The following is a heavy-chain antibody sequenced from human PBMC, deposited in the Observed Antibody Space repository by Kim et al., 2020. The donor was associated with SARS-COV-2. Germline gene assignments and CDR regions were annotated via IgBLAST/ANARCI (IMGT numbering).Heavy chain of an antibody. CDR1: GFTFSRYT. D-gene: IGHD3-3*01. CDR2: ISGSSDRT. CDR3: AKPEPEDFWSGFSNLFTWDY. V-gene: IGHV3-23*01. J-gene: IGHJ4*02. Sequence: GGSLRLSCAASGFTFSRYTMSWVRQAPGKGLEWVSGISGSSDRTYYARSVKGRFTISRDSSKNTLYLQMNSLRADDTAVYYCAKPEPEDFWSGFSNLFTWDYWGQGTLVTVSS.